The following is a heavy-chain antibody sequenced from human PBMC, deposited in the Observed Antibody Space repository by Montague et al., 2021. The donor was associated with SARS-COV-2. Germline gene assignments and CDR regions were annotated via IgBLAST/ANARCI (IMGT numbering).Heavy chain of an antibody. CDR3: ASLNIVARTDYYYGTDV. V-gene: IGHV4-39*01. CDR2: IYYSGST. CDR1: GGSISNSNYY. J-gene: IGHJ6*02. D-gene: IGHD5-12*01. Sequence: SETLSLTCTVSGGSISNSNYYWGWIRQPPGKGLEWIGTIYYSGSTYYTPSLKSRVTISDDTSKNQFSLRLSSVTAADTAVYYCASLNIVARTDYYYGTDVWGRGTTVTVSS.